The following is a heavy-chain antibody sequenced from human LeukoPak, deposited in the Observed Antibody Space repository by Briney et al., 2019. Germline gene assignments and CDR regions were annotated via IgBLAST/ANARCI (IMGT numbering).Heavy chain of an antibody. CDR1: GYSISSGYY. D-gene: IGHD4-11*01. J-gene: IGHJ5*02. CDR3: ARELGYSWFDP. CDR2: IYYSGST. Sequence: PSETLSLTCTVSGYSISSGYYWGWIRPPPGKGLEWIGYIYYSGSTNYNPSLKSRVTISVDTSKNQFSLKLSSVTAADTAVYYCARELGYSWFDPWGQGTLVTVSS. V-gene: IGHV4-61*01.